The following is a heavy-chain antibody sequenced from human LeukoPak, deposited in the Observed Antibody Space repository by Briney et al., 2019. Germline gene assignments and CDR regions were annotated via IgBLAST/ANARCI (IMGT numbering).Heavy chain of an antibody. V-gene: IGHV3-23*01. CDR1: GSTFSNAW. CDR2: ISGSGDGK. Sequence: PGGSLRLSCVASGSTFSNAWMNWVRRAPGKGLEWVSIISGSGDGKYYADSVKGRFTISRDNSKNTLFLQMSSLSADDTALYYCAKGRLQEGTVFRGVITPVDYWGQGTLVTVTS. D-gene: IGHD3-10*01. J-gene: IGHJ4*02. CDR3: AKGRLQEGTVFRGVITPVDY.